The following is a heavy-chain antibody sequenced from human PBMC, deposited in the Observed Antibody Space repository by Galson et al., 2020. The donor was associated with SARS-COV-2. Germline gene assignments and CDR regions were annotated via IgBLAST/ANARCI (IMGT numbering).Heavy chain of an antibody. J-gene: IGHJ3*02. D-gene: IGHD3-22*01. CDR2: INSDGSST. V-gene: IGHV3-74*01. CDR1: GFTFRSYW. CDR3: VKEYYYDSSGPLDAFDI. Sequence: GESLKLSCAASGFTFRSYWMHWVRQGPGKGLVWVSRINSDGSSTRYADFVKGRFTISRDNAKSTLYLQMNSLRVEDTAVYYCVKEYYYDSSGPLDAFDIWGQGTMVTVSS.